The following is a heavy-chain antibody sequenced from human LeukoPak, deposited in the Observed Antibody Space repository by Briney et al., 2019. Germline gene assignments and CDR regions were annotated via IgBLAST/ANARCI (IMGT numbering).Heavy chain of an antibody. V-gene: IGHV4-34*01. D-gene: IGHD6-13*01. CDR1: GFTVSSNE. CDR2: INHSGST. CDR3: ARDLVVAGGGNAFDI. Sequence: GSLRLSCATSGFTVSSNEMSWVRQAPGKGLEWIGEINHSGSTNYNPSLKSRVTISVDTSKNQFSLKLSSVIPEDTAVYYCARDLVVAGGGNAFDIWGQGTMVTVSS. J-gene: IGHJ3*02.